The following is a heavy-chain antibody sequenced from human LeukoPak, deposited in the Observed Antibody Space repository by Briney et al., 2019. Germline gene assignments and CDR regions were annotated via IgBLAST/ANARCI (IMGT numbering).Heavy chain of an antibody. Sequence: GGSLRLSCVASGFTFGSYAMSWVRQAPGKGLEWVAHINPDGRDTYYVDSVKGRFTISRDNAQNSMYLQMNSLRVEDTAVYYCTSWGDTTAEYFQRWGQGTLVTVSS. D-gene: IGHD2-21*02. CDR1: GFTFGSYA. CDR2: INPDGRDT. CDR3: TSWGDTTAEYFQR. J-gene: IGHJ1*01. V-gene: IGHV3-7*01.